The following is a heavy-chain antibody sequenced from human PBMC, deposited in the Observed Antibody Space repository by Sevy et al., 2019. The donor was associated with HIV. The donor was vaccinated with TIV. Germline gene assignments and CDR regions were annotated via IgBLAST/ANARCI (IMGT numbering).Heavy chain of an antibody. D-gene: IGHD4-17*01. CDR2: ISYDGSNK. Sequence: GILRLSCAASGFTFSSYAMHWVRQAPGKGLEWVAVISYDGSNKYYADSVKGRFTISRDNSKNTLYLQVKSLRTEDTAVYYCARDQHDYAGNLRTGWFDPWGQGTLVTVSS. J-gene: IGHJ5*02. CDR3: ARDQHDYAGNLRTGWFDP. CDR1: GFTFSSYA. V-gene: IGHV3-30-3*01.